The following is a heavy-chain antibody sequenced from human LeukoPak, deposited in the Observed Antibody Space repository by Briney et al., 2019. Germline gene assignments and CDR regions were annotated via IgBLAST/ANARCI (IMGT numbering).Heavy chain of an antibody. CDR1: GYSFTSYW. V-gene: IGHV5-51*01. Sequence: GESLKTSCKGSGYSFTSYWVGWVRQMPGKGLEWMGIIYPGDSDTRYSPSFQGQVTISADKSISTAYLQWSSLKASDTAMYYCARLPDYGDYDLLWYFDLWGRGTLVTVSS. CDR3: ARLPDYGDYDLLWYFDL. J-gene: IGHJ2*01. CDR2: IYPGDSDT. D-gene: IGHD4-17*01.